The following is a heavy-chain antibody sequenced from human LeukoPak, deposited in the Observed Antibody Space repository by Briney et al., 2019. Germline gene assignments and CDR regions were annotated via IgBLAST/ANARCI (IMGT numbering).Heavy chain of an antibody. CDR2: MNPNSGNT. CDR3: ARVEGGGDYPLIDY. J-gene: IGHJ4*02. Sequence: ASVKVSCKASGYTFTSYDINWVRQATGQGLEWTGWMNPNSGNTGYAQKFQGRVTMTRNTSISTAYMELSSLRSEDTAVYYCARVEGGGDYPLIDYWGQGTLVTVSS. V-gene: IGHV1-8*01. CDR1: GYTFTSYD. D-gene: IGHD2-21*02.